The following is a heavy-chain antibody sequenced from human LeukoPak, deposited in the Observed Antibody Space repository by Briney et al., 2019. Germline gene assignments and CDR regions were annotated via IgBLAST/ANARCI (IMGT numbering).Heavy chain of an antibody. CDR3: ARELGGTKKGGFDI. Sequence: PGGSMRPSCAASGFTCSYHDMHWFRQAAGKGRECVSSIGAEGTIAFYANSVKGRLTISRDNSKSTMHLQMGGLRPDDSAVYYCARELGGTKKGGFDIWGQGTVVTVSS. D-gene: IGHD1-14*01. CDR2: IGAEGTIA. V-gene: IGHV3-64*01. CDR1: GFTCSYHD. J-gene: IGHJ3*02.